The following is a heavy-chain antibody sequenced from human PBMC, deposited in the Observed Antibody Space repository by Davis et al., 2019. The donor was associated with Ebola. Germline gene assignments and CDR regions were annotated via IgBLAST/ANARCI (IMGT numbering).Heavy chain of an antibody. CDR2: INGGGVYT. V-gene: IGHV3-23*01. CDR1: GFIFSNYG. D-gene: IGHD3-10*01. Sequence: GESLKISCAASGFIFSNYGMSWVRQAPGMGLEWVSGINGGGVYTHYADSVKGRFTIFRDNSRNTVFLQMNSLRVEDTAIYYCAKIGVRHSGDYWGQGTLVTVSS. CDR3: AKIGVRHSGDY. J-gene: IGHJ4*02.